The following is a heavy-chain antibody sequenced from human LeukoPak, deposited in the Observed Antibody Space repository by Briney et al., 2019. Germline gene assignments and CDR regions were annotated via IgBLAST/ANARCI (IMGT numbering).Heavy chain of an antibody. D-gene: IGHD3-16*01. CDR3: ARTLYIASAPGGFDY. CDR1: GYTFTGYY. CDR2: INPNSGGT. V-gene: IGHV1-2*02. Sequence: ASVKVSCKASGYTFTGYYMHWVRQVPGQGLEWMGWINPNSGGTNYAQKFQGRVTMTRDTSTGTVYMEVNALRSDDTAVYYCARTLYIASAPGGFDYWGQGTLVTVSS. J-gene: IGHJ4*02.